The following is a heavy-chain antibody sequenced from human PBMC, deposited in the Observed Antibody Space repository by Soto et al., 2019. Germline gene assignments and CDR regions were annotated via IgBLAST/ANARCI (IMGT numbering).Heavy chain of an antibody. J-gene: IGHJ4*02. CDR2: INQDGSER. Sequence: EVQLVDSGGGLVQPGGSLRLPCTASGFTFSTYWMTWVRQPPGKGLEWVASINQDGSERYYVDSVRRRFTISRDNAKNTLYLQMNSLRAKDTAVFYCVCGGNFFVYWGQGTLVTVSP. V-gene: IGHV3-7*01. CDR3: VCGGNFFVY. CDR1: GFTFSTYW. D-gene: IGHD3-16*01.